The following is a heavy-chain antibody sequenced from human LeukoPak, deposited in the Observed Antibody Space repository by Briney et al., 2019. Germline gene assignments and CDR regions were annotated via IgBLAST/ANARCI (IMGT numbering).Heavy chain of an antibody. V-gene: IGHV1-69*13. CDR1: GYTFTSNY. CDR2: IIPIFGTA. J-gene: IGHJ4*02. CDR3: ARDHSSGLYYFDY. Sequence: SVKVSCKASGYTFTSNYIHWVRQAPGQGLEWMGGIIPIFGTANYAQKFQGRVTITADESTSTAYMELSSLRSEDTAVYYCARDHSSGLYYFDYWGQGTLVSVSS. D-gene: IGHD6-19*01.